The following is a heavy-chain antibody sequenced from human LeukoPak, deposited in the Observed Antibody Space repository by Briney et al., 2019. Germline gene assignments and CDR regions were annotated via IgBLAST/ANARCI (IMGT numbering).Heavy chain of an antibody. CDR2: INHSGST. CDR1: GGSSSGYY. D-gene: IGHD3-22*01. V-gene: IGHV4-34*01. J-gene: IGHJ4*02. CDR3: ARLSGYSSGHYYSDY. Sequence: SETLSLTCAVYGGSSSGYYWSWIRQPPGKGLEWIGEINHSGSTNYNPSLKSRVTISVDTSKNQFSLKLSSVTAADTAVYYCARLSGYSSGHYYSDYWGQGTLVTVSS.